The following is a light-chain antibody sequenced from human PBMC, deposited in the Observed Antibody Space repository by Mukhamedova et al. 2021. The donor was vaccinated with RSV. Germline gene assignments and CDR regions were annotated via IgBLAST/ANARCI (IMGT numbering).Light chain of an antibody. J-gene: IGKJ3*01. CDR3: QQFKSYPFT. V-gene: IGKV1-13*02. CDR2: DAS. Sequence: WYQRRVHGNAPKLLIYDASTLDRGVPSRFSGSGSGTDFTLTISSLQSEDFATYYCQQFKSYPFTFGPLTKVDVK.